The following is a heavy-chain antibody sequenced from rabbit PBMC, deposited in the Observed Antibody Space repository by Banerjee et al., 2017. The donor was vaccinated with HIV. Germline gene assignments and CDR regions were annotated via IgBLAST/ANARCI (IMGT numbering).Heavy chain of an antibody. CDR3: ARCNINSNYDL. CDR2: IVAGDGST. CDR1: GLDFSSSDW. Sequence: QEQLVEYGGDLVQPEGSLTLTCKASGLDFSSSDWICWVRQAPGKGLEWIACIVAGDGSTYYASWAKGRFTISKTSSTTVTLQMTSLTAADTATYFCARCNINSNYDLWGPGTLVTDS. J-gene: IGHJ4*01. D-gene: IGHD8-1*01. V-gene: IGHV1S45*01.